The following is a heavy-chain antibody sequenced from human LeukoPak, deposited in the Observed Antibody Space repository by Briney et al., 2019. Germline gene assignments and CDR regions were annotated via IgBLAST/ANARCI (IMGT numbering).Heavy chain of an antibody. J-gene: IGHJ3*02. D-gene: IGHD4-17*01. CDR1: GYTFTSYD. V-gene: IGHV1-8*03. CDR2: MNPNSGNT. Sequence: GASVKVSCXASGYTFTSYDINWVRQATGQGLEWMGWMNPNSGNTGYAQKFQGRVTITRNTSISTAYMELSSLRSEDTAVYYCARSFYGDYDDAFDIWGQGTMVTVSS. CDR3: ARSFYGDYDDAFDI.